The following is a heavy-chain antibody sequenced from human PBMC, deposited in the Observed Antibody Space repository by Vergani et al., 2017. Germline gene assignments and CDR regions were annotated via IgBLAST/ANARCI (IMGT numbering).Heavy chain of an antibody. Sequence: VQLVESGGGLVKPGGSLRLSCAASGFTFSSYSMNWVRQAPGKGLEWVAVIWYDGSNKYYADSVKGRFTISRDNSKNTLYLQMNSLRAEDTAVYYCARGGSPRYYDFWSGPAAFDIWGQGTMVTVSS. J-gene: IGHJ3*02. V-gene: IGHV3-33*08. CDR1: GFTFSSYS. D-gene: IGHD3-3*01. CDR3: ARGGSPRYYDFWSGPAAFDI. CDR2: IWYDGSNK.